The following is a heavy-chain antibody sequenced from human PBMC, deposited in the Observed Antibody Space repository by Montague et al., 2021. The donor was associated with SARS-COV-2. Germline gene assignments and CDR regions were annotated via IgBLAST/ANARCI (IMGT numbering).Heavy chain of an antibody. CDR2: IYYSGST. J-gene: IGHJ4*02. CDR3: ARGFDY. CDR1: GGSISSYY. V-gene: IGHV4-59*01. Sequence: SETLSLTCTVSGGSISSYYWSWIRQPPGQGLDWIGYIYYSGSTNYNPSPKSRVTISVDTSKTQFSLKLSSVTAADTAVYYCARGFDYWGQGTLVTVSS.